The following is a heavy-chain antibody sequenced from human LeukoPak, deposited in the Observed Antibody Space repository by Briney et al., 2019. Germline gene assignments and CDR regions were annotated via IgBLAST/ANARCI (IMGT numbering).Heavy chain of an antibody. J-gene: IGHJ4*02. D-gene: IGHD3-16*01. Sequence: GGSLRLSCAASGFPLGGYTMNWVRQAPGKGLEWVSSVSPESDEYYADSVKGRFTIFRDNDKNSLYLQMNSRLSVDSAVYYCARGGRGGFDFWGEGTLVTVSS. CDR2: VSPESDE. CDR3: ARGGRGGFDF. V-gene: IGHV3-69-1*02. CDR1: GFPLGGYT.